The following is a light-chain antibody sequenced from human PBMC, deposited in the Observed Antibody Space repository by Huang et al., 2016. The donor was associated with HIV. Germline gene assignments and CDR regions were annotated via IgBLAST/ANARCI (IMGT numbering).Light chain of an antibody. J-gene: IGKJ1*01. CDR2: DAS. CDR1: HNVTPN. Sequence: VVLTQSPAALSVSPGERVTLSCRASHNVTPNLAWYLHKPGQTPRGLIYDASTRAAGIPARFRGSGSGTECTLTISSLQSDDSGVYYCQQYTNPPPWTFGQGTRVEI. V-gene: IGKV3-15*01. CDR3: QQYTNPPPWT.